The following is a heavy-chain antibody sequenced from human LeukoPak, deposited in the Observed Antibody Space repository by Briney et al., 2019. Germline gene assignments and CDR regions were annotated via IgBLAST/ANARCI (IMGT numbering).Heavy chain of an antibody. D-gene: IGHD5-18*01. V-gene: IGHV3-7*04. CDR1: GFTLSSYW. CDR2: INQDGSEK. CDR3: ARADWDTAMIDY. Sequence: PGGSLRLSCADSGFTLSSYWMSWVRQAPGKGLEWVANINQDGSEKYYVDSVKGRFTISRDNAKNSLYLQMNSLRAEDTAVYYCARADWDTAMIDYWGQGTLVTVSS. J-gene: IGHJ4*02.